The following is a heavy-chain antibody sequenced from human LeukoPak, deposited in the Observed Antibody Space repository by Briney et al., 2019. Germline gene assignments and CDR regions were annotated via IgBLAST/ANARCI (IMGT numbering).Heavy chain of an antibody. CDR2: FNSTGST. V-gene: IGHV4-59*08. D-gene: IGHD4-23*01. CDR3: ARTAAVTIGALDY. J-gene: IGHJ4*02. Sequence: SETLSLTCTVSGGSIGFYYWTWVRPPPGEGRGLLVCFNSTGSTNYNPSLKSRVHISVATAKNEFPLQLCSVTAADKAVYYCARTAAVTIGALDYWGQGTLVTVSS. CDR1: GGSIGFYY.